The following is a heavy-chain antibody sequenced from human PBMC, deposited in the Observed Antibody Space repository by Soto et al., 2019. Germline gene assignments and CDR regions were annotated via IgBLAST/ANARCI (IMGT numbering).Heavy chain of an antibody. J-gene: IGHJ5*02. CDR2: ISGSGGST. V-gene: IGHV3-23*01. Sequence: EKGLEWVSAISGSGGSTYYADSVKGRFTISRDNSKTTLYLQMNSLRAEATAVYYCAKTRAYYDFWSGSSNNWFDLWGQGTLVTVSS. D-gene: IGHD3-3*01. CDR3: AKTRAYYDFWSGSSNNWFDL.